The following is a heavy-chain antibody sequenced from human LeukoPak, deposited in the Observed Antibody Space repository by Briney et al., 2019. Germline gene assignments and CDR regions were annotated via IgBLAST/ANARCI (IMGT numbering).Heavy chain of an antibody. V-gene: IGHV4-4*07. CDR2: IYTSGST. Sequence: SETLSLTCTVYGGSISSYYWSWIRQPAGKGLEWIGRIYTSGSTNYNPSLKSQVTMSVDTSKNQFSLKLSSVTAADTAVYYCARVAAAGTYYYYMDVWGKGTTVTISS. D-gene: IGHD6-13*01. CDR3: ARVAAAGTYYYYMDV. CDR1: GGSISSYY. J-gene: IGHJ6*03.